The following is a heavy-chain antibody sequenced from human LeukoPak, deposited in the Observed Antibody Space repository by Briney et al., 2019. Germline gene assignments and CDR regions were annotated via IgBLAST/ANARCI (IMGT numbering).Heavy chain of an antibody. J-gene: IGHJ6*03. CDR1: GGTFGSYA. CDR3: ARGGATTVARTIYYYYMDV. CDR2: IIPIFGTA. Sequence: SVKVSCKASGGTFGSYAISWVRQAPGQGLEWMGGIIPIFGTANYAQKFQGRVTITTDESTSTAYMELSSLRSEDTAVYYCARGGATTVARTIYYYYMDVWGKGTTVTVSS. D-gene: IGHD4-23*01. V-gene: IGHV1-69*05.